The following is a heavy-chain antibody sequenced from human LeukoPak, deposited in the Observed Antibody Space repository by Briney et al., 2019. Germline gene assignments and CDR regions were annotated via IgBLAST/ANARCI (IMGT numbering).Heavy chain of an antibody. J-gene: IGHJ6*03. CDR3: ARVPSSSWYYYYYYMDV. CDR1: GYTFTSYD. D-gene: IGHD6-13*01. Sequence: ASVTVSCKASGYTFTSYDINWVRQATGQGLEWMGWMNPNSGNTGYAQKFQGRVTMTRNTSISTAYMELSSLRSEDTAVYYCARVPSSSWYYYYYYMDVWGKGTTVTVSS. CDR2: MNPNSGNT. V-gene: IGHV1-8*01.